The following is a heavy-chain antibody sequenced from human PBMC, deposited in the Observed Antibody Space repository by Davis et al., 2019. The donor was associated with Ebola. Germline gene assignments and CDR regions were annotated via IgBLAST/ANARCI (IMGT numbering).Heavy chain of an antibody. CDR3: ARGGYYDILTGSHHDAFDI. CDR2: INHSGST. V-gene: IGHV4-34*01. CDR1: GGSFSGYY. D-gene: IGHD3-9*01. J-gene: IGHJ3*02. Sequence: PSETLSLTCAVYGGSFSGYYWSWIRQPPGKGLEWIGEINHSGSTNYNPSLKSRVTISVDTSKNQFSLKLSSVTAADTAVYYCARGGYYDILTGSHHDAFDIWGQGTMVTVSS.